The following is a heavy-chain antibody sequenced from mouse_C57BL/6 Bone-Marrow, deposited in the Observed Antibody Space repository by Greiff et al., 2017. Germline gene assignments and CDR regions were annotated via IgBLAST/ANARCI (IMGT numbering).Heavy chain of an antibody. J-gene: IGHJ1*03. V-gene: IGHV5-9-1*02. CDR2: ISSGGDYI. Sequence: EVKLMESGEGLVKPGGSLKLSCAASGFTFSSYAMSWVRQTPEKRLEWVAYISSGGDYIYYADTVKGRFTISRDNARNTLYLQMSSLKSEDTAMYYCTNYGSRGGWYFDVWGTGTTVTVSS. CDR1: GFTFSSYA. D-gene: IGHD1-1*01. CDR3: TNYGSRGGWYFDV.